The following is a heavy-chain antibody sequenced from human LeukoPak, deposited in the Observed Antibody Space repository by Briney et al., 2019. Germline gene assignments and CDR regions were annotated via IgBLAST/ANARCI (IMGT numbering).Heavy chain of an antibody. CDR3: ARVWAIADFDY. CDR2: IYSGGNT. D-gene: IGHD3-16*01. CDR1: GFTVSSNF. Sequence: PGGSLRLSCAASGFTVSSNFMSWVRQAPGKGLEWVSVIYSGGNTYYADYVKGRFTISRDNSKNTLYLQMNSLRAEDTAVYYCARVWAIADFDYWGQGTLVTVSS. V-gene: IGHV3-66*01. J-gene: IGHJ4*02.